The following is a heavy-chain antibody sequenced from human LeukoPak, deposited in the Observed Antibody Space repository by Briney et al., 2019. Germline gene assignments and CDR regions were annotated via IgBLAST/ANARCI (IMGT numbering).Heavy chain of an antibody. CDR2: IFHNGNT. CDR1: DGSISPYY. CDR3: ARGGYYYLDV. J-gene: IGHJ6*03. V-gene: IGHV4-59*01. Sequence: AETLSLTCTVSDGSISPYYWSWVRQSPGKGLEWIAYIFHNGNTKYNPSLWRRVTISIDTSRNQVFLNLNSVTVADTAVYYCARGGYYYLDVWGKGTTVTVSS.